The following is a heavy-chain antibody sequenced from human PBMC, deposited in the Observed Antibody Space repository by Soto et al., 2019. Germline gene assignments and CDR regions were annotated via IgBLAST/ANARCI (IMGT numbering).Heavy chain of an antibody. CDR1: GFAFSGHG. Sequence: GSLGVSCEAAGFAFSGHGMGWVRQAPGKGLELVASINEDGSTRYYVDSVMGRFSISREDARNSFFLQMDSLTAEDTSVYYCASDRVDSPYGVKSHPLPHGFDFWGQGTMVT. CDR2: INEDGSTR. V-gene: IGHV3-7*03. CDR3: ASDRVDSPYGVKSHPLPHGFDF. D-gene: IGHD2-8*01. J-gene: IGHJ3*01.